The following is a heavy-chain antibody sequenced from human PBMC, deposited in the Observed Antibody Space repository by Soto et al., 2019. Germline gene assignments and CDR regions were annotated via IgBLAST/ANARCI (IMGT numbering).Heavy chain of an antibody. J-gene: IGHJ5*02. Sequence: QVQLQQWGAGLLKPSETLSLTCAVYDGSLSDDYYTWTRQSPGKGLEWIGESHPSGSTYYNPFLKTRVILSQDTTKKQFSLDLISVTAADTGEYYCSRGNDAYKGGRTWGQGTMVTVST. V-gene: IGHV4-34*02. CDR3: SRGNDAYKGGRT. CDR1: DGSLSDDY. D-gene: IGHD1-1*01. CDR2: SHPSGST.